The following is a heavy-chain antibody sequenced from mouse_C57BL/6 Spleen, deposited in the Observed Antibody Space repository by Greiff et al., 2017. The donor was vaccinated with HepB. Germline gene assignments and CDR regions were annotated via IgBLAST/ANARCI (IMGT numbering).Heavy chain of an antibody. CDR2: INPSNGGT. J-gene: IGHJ3*01. V-gene: IGHV1-53*01. D-gene: IGHD1-1*01. Sequence: QVQLKQPGTELVKPGASVKLSCKASGYTFTSYWMHWVKQRPGQGLEWIGNINPSNGGTNYNEKFKSKATLTVDKSSSTAYMQLSSLTSEDSAVYYCSRNLFTTVVATPFAYWGQGTLVTVSA. CDR3: SRNLFTTVVATPFAY. CDR1: GYTFTSYW.